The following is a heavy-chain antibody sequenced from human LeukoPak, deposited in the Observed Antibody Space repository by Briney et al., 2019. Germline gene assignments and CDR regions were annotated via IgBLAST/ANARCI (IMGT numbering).Heavy chain of an antibody. CDR3: ARDGITGTGAFDI. J-gene: IGHJ3*02. Sequence: GGSLRLSCAASGFTFSSYSMNWVRQAPGKGLEWVSSISRSSSYIYYADSVKGRFTISRDNAKNSLYLQMNSLRAEDTAVYYCARDGITGTGAFDIWGQGTMVTVSS. D-gene: IGHD1/OR15-1a*01. V-gene: IGHV3-21*01. CDR2: ISRSSSYI. CDR1: GFTFSSYS.